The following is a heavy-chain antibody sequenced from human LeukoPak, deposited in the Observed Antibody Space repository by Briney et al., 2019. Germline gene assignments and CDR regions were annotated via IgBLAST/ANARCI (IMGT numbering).Heavy chain of an antibody. CDR2: IYHSGST. Sequence: SQTLSLTCTVSGGSISSGGYYWSWIRQPPGKGLEWIGYIYHSGSTYYNPSLKRRVTISVDTSKNQFSLNLTSVTAADTAVYYCARDAKRFYAANWFDPWGQGTLVTVSS. CDR1: GGSISSGGYY. D-gene: IGHD2/OR15-2a*01. J-gene: IGHJ5*02. V-gene: IGHV4-30-2*01. CDR3: ARDAKRFYAANWFDP.